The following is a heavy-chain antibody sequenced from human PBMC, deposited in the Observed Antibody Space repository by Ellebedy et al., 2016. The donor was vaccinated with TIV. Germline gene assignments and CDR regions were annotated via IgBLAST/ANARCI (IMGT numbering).Heavy chain of an antibody. D-gene: IGHD2-21*01. J-gene: IGHJ4*02. Sequence: SETLSLTXSLSGDSINTKYWNWIRQPPGKGLEWFGYIYYSGSTNYNPSLKSRVTISVDTSKNQFSLKLSSVTAADTAVYYCARDLGVSDYWGQGTLVTVSS. CDR1: GDSINTKY. CDR3: ARDLGVSDY. V-gene: IGHV4-59*01. CDR2: IYYSGST.